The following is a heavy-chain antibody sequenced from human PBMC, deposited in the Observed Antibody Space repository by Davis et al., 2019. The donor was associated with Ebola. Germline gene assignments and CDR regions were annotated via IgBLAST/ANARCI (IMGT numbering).Heavy chain of an antibody. D-gene: IGHD3-16*01. J-gene: IGHJ6*02. Sequence: HSQTLSLTCDISGDSVSGSSGAWNWIRQSPSRGLEWLGRTYYTSKWHNDYGESVKSRISINPDTSKNQLSLQLNSVTPEDAAVYYCVRGWGRSGLDVWGQGTTVTVSS. CDR3: VRGWGRSGLDV. CDR2: TYYTSKWHN. CDR1: GDSVSGSSGA. V-gene: IGHV6-1*01.